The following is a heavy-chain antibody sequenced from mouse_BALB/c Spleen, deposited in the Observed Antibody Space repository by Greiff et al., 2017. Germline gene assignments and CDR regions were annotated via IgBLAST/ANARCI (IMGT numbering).Heavy chain of an antibody. Sequence: VHVKQSGPELVKPGASVKMSCKASGYTFTSYVMHWVKQKPGQGLEWIGYINPYNDGTKYNEKFKGKATLTSDKSSSTAYMELSSLTSEDSAVYYCARLDWVYAMDYWGQGTSVTVSS. J-gene: IGHJ4*01. CDR1: GYTFTSYV. CDR2: INPYNDGT. D-gene: IGHD4-1*01. CDR3: ARLDWVYAMDY. V-gene: IGHV1-14*01.